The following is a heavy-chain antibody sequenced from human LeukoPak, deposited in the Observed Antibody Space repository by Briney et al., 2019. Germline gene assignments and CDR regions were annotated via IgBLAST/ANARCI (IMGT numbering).Heavy chain of an antibody. CDR3: ARVVGRTTYQLLTYYFDH. V-gene: IGHV4-30-4*08. D-gene: IGHD2-2*01. J-gene: IGHJ4*02. CDR2: IYYSGNT. CDR1: GASISSGDYY. Sequence: SETLSLTCTVSGASISSGDYYWSWIRQPPGKGLEWIGYIYYSGNTYYNPSPKSRVTISIDTSKNQFSLKLSSVTAADTAVYYCARVVGRTTYQLLTYYFDHWGQGTLVTVSS.